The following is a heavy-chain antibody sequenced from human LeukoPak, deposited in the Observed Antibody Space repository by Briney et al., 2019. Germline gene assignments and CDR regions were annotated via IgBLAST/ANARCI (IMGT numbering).Heavy chain of an antibody. CDR1: GYTFTAYY. D-gene: IGHD5-18*01. CDR3: ARGSGMVTPDY. Sequence: GASVKVSCKASGYTFTAYYIQWVRQAPGQGLEWMGYISPNSGGTNYAQKFQGRVSMTRDTSITTAYKELSRLRSDDTAIYYCARGSGMVTPDYWGQGTLVTVSS. J-gene: IGHJ4*02. V-gene: IGHV1-2*02. CDR2: ISPNSGGT.